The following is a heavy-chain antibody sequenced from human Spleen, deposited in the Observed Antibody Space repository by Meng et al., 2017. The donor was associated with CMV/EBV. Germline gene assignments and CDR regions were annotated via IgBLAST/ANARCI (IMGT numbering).Heavy chain of an antibody. J-gene: IGHJ5*02. CDR2: LYYSGST. CDR1: GGSVSSGTYF. V-gene: IGHV4-61*01. Sequence: SETLSLTCTVSGGSVSSGTYFWSWIRQSPGRGLEWLGYLYYSGSTNYNPSLESRVTVSGDTSKNQFSLKLSSVTAADTAVYYCARDRYFGSTSCYFWFDPWGQGTLVTVSS. D-gene: IGHD2-2*01. CDR3: ARDRYFGSTSCYFWFDP.